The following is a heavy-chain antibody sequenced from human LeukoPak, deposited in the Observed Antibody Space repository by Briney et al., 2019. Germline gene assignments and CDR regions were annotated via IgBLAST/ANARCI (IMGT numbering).Heavy chain of an antibody. V-gene: IGHV1-18*01. CDR2: ISAYNGNT. D-gene: IGHD1-1*01. Sequence: ASVKVSCKASGYTFTSYGISWVRQAPGQGLEWMGWISAYNGNTNYAQKLQGRVTITADESTSTAYMELSSLRSEDTAVYYCARDFGTPADYWGQGTLVTVSS. CDR3: ARDFGTPADY. CDR1: GYTFTSYG. J-gene: IGHJ4*02.